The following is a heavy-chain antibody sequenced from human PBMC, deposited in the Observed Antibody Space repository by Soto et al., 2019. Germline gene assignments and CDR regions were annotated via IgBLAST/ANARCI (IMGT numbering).Heavy chain of an antibody. V-gene: IGHV4-39*01. Sequence: PSATLSLTCTVSGGSISSSSYYWGWIRQPPGKGLEWIGSIYYSGSTYYNPSLKSRVTISVDTSKNQFSLKLSSVTAADTAVYYCASPKTAFYTRFHPWGQGTLVTVS. J-gene: IGHJ5*02. CDR2: IYYSGST. CDR1: GGSISSSSYY. D-gene: IGHD3-3*02. CDR3: ASPKTAFYTRFHP.